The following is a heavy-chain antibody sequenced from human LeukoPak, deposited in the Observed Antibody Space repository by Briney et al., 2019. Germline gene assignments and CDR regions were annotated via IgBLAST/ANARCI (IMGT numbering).Heavy chain of an antibody. CDR2: IYYSGST. V-gene: IGHV4-31*03. D-gene: IGHD4-17*01. J-gene: IGHJ3*02. CDR3: ATGRLYLSTVRPRPSAFDI. CDR1: GGSISSGGYY. Sequence: SETLSLTCTVTGGSISSGGYYWSWIRQHPGKGLEWIGYIYYSGSTYYNPSLKSRVTISVDTSKNQFSLKLSSVTAADTAVYYCATGRLYLSTVRPRPSAFDIWGQGTMVTVSS.